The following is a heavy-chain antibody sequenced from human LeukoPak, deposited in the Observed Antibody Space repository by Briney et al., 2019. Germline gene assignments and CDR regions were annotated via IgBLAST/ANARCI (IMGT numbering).Heavy chain of an antibody. CDR1: GGSISSYY. CDR3: ARQSFAPFQVGPETPIES. J-gene: IGHJ4*02. D-gene: IGHD1-26*01. CDR2: IYYSGST. V-gene: IGHV4-59*08. Sequence: SETLSLTCTVSGGSISSYYWSWIRQPPGKGLEWIGYIYYSGSTNYNPSLKSRVTISVDTSKNQFSLKLSSVTAADTAVYYCARQSFAPFQVGPETPIESWGQGTLVTVSS.